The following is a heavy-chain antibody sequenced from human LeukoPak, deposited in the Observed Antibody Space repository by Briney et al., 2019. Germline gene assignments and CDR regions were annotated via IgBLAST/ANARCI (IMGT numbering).Heavy chain of an antibody. CDR3: ARAQQLYYFDY. V-gene: IGHV4-34*01. D-gene: IGHD6-13*01. CDR2: INHSEST. Sequence: SETLSLTCAVYGGSFSGYYWSWIRQPPGKGLEWIGEINHSESTNYNPSLKSRVTISVDTSKSQFSLKLSSVTAADTAVYYCARAQQLYYFDYWGQGTLVTVSS. CDR1: GGSFSGYY. J-gene: IGHJ4*02.